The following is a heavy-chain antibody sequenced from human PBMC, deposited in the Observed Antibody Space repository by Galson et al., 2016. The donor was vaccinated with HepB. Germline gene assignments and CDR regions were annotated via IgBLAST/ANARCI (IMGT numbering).Heavy chain of an antibody. V-gene: IGHV1-18*04. CDR3: ARDLVPFLVYCSSPSCTLDAFDS. Sequence: SVKVSCKASGYTFANYGISWVRQAPGQGLEWMGWVSTYNANTNYPQKFQGRVTMTTDTSTTTAYLELRSLRSDDTAMYYCARDLVPFLVYCSSPSCTLDAFDSWGKGTVVTVSS. D-gene: IGHD2-2*01. CDR2: VSTYNANT. CDR1: GYTFANYG. J-gene: IGHJ3*02.